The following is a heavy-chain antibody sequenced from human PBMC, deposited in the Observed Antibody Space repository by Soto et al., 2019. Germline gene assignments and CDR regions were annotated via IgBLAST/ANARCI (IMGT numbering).Heavy chain of an antibody. J-gene: IGHJ6*02. D-gene: IGHD1-1*01. CDR2: VSPYNGNT. Sequence: GASVKVSCKVFGYTFSTYGLSWVRQAPGQGLEWMGWVSPYNGNTYYAPGLQGRVTMITDTSTNTAYMSLRSLRSDDTAIYYCVRGGILEANRPYYYYGLDVWGQGTPVTVSS. CDR3: VRGGILEANRPYYYYGLDV. V-gene: IGHV1-18*01. CDR1: GYTFSTYG.